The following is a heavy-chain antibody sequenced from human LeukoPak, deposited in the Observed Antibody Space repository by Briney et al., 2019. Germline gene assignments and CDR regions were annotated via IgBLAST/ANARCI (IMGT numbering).Heavy chain of an antibody. CDR3: ARGLESSSWYWFDP. J-gene: IGHJ5*02. CDR2: INHSGST. D-gene: IGHD6-13*01. V-gene: IGHV4-34*01. Sequence: PSETLSLTCAVYGGSFSGYYWSWIRQPPGKGLEWIGEINHSGSTNYNPSLKSRVTISVDTSKNQFSLKLSSVTAADTAVYYCARGLESSSWYWFDPWGQGTLVTVSS. CDR1: GGSFSGYY.